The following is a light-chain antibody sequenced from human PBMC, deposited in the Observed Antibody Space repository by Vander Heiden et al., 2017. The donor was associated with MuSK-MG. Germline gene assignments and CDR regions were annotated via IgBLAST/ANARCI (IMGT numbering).Light chain of an antibody. Sequence: DIVMIESPDCLAVSLGEGATINCKSSQCVLYSSDHKNYLTWHQQKPGQSHKLLIYWGSTRESGVPDRFTGTGSGTDFTLTSIGPQAEDVAVYYFQHDLGGQTFGPGTKVEIK. V-gene: IGKV4-1*01. CDR1: QCVLYSSDHKNY. CDR3: QHDLGGQT. CDR2: WGS. J-gene: IGKJ1*01.